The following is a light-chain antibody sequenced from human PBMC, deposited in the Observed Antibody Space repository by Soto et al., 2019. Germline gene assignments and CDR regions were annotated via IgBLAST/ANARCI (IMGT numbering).Light chain of an antibody. CDR1: TSNIGSNP. J-gene: IGLJ3*02. CDR2: SNT. V-gene: IGLV1-44*01. Sequence: GSTSNIGSNPVNWYQQLPGTAPKLLMYSNTQRPSGVPDRFSGSKSGTSASLAISALQSEDESTYYCATWDDSLNVWLFGGGTKVTVL. CDR3: ATWDDSLNVWL.